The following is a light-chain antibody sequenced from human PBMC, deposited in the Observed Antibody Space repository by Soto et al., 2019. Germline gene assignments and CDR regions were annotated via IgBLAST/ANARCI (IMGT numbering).Light chain of an antibody. CDR3: QSYDSSLSGV. CDR2: GNS. J-gene: IGLJ1*01. Sequence: QSVLTQPPSVSGAPGQRVTISCTGSSSNIGAGYDVHWYQQFPGTAPILHIYGNSNRPSGVPDRFSGSKSGTSASLPITGLQAEDEADDYCQSYDSSLSGVFGSGTKLTVL. V-gene: IGLV1-40*01. CDR1: SSNIGAGYD.